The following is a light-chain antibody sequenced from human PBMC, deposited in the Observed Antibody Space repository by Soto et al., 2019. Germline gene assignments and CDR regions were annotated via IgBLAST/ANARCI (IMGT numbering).Light chain of an antibody. CDR3: AAWDDSLSGVV. CDR1: SSNIGSNY. Sequence: QSVLTQPPSASGTPGQRVTISCSGSSSNIGSNYVYWYQQLPGTAPKLLIYRNNQRPSGVPDRFSGSKSGTSASLAISGLRSEDEADYYCAAWDDSLSGVVFGGGTQFTVL. V-gene: IGLV1-47*01. J-gene: IGLJ2*01. CDR2: RNN.